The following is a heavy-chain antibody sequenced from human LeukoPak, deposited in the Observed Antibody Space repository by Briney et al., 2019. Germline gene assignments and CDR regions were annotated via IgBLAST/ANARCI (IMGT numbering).Heavy chain of an antibody. D-gene: IGHD2-15*01. V-gene: IGHV1-2*02. CDR3: ARGGGPSNGFDY. Sequence: AAVTVSCKASGYTFTGYYMHWVRQAPGQGLEGMGWINPNSGGTNYAQKFQGRVTMTRDTSISTAYMELSRLRSDDTAVYYCARGGGPSNGFDYWGQGTLVTVSS. J-gene: IGHJ4*02. CDR1: GYTFTGYY. CDR2: INPNSGGT.